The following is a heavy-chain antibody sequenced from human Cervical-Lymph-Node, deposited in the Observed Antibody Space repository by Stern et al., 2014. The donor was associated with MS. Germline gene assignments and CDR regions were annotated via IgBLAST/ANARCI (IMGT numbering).Heavy chain of an antibody. CDR3: SRDADAYSLVFGY. CDR2: IHYSGTT. Sequence: QVQLQESGPGLVKPSSTLSLTCAASGGSFSSGEFYWGWIGQSPGQGLEWSGFIHYSGTTSYNPSLKSRVTISVDTSKNQFSLKLSSVTAADTAVYYCSRDADAYSLVFGYWGRGTLVTVSS. D-gene: IGHD5-24*01. CDR1: GGSFSSGEFY. V-gene: IGHV4-30-4*01. J-gene: IGHJ4*02.